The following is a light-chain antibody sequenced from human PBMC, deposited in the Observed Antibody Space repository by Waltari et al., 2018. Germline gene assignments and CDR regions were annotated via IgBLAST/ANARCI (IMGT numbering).Light chain of an antibody. Sequence: DIQMTQSPSSPSASLSDRVTITCRASQSISTYFNWYQQESGKAPKLLIYSASSLQSGVPSRFSGSGSGTDFTLTISSLQPEDFATYYCQQSKTLPLTFGGGTRVEI. V-gene: IGKV1-39*01. J-gene: IGKJ4*01. CDR3: QQSKTLPLT. CDR1: QSISTY. CDR2: SAS.